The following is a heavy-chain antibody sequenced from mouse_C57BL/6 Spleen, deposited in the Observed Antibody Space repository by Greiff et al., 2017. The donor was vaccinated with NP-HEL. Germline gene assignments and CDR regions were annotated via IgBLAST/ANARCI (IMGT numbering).Heavy chain of an antibody. D-gene: IGHD3-2*02. J-gene: IGHJ3*01. CDR2: IDPETGGT. V-gene: IGHV1-15*01. CDR1: GYTFTDYE. CDR3: TSSSGPWFAY. Sequence: QVQLKESGAELVRPGASVTLSCKASGYTFTDYEMHWVKQTPVHGLEWIGAIDPETGGTAYNQKFKGKAILTADKSSSTAYMELRSLTSEDSAVYYCTSSSGPWFAYWGQGTLVTVSA.